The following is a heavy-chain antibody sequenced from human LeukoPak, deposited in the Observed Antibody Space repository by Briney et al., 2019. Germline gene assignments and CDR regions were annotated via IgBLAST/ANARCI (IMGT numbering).Heavy chain of an antibody. D-gene: IGHD6-19*01. CDR3: ARAAVADYFDY. V-gene: IGHV3-33*01. Sequence: GGSLRLSCAASGFTVSTYGMNWVRQAPGKGLEWVVVIWYDGSNKYYADSVKGRFTISRDNSKNTLYLQMNSLRAEDTAVYYCARAAVADYFDYWGQGTLVTVSS. CDR2: IWYDGSNK. J-gene: IGHJ4*02. CDR1: GFTVSTYG.